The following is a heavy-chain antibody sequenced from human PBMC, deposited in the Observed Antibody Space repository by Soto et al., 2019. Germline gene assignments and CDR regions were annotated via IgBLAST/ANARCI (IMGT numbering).Heavy chain of an antibody. Sequence: SETLSLTCTVSGGSISSSSYYWGWIRQPPGKGLEWIGSIYYSGSTYYNPSLKSRVTISVDTSKNQFSLKLSSVTAADTAVYYCQMEWLDKYYFDYWGQGTLVTVSS. V-gene: IGHV4-39*01. D-gene: IGHD6-19*01. CDR2: IYYSGST. J-gene: IGHJ4*02. CDR1: GGSISSSSYY. CDR3: QMEWLDKYYFDY.